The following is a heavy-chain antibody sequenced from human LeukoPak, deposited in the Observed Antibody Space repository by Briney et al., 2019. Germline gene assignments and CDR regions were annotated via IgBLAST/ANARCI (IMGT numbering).Heavy chain of an antibody. V-gene: IGHV3-74*01. J-gene: IGHJ4*02. Sequence: GGSLRLSCAASGFTFNKYWMHWVRQVPGKGLVWVSRIHGDGSSTTFADSVKGRFTISRDNAKNTLHLQMNSLRAEDTAVYYCAKDLFSSYGPTFFDYWGQGTLVTVSS. CDR3: AKDLFSSYGPTFFDY. CDR1: GFTFNKYW. CDR2: IHGDGSST. D-gene: IGHD6-6*01.